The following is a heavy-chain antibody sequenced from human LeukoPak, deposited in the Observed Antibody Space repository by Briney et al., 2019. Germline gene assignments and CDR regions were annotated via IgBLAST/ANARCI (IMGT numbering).Heavy chain of an antibody. CDR2: IIPILGIA. CDR1: GGTFSSYA. V-gene: IGHV1-69*04. Sequence: ASVKVSCKASGGTFSSYAISWVRQAPGQGLEWMGRIIPILGIANYAQKFQGRVTITADKSTSTAYMELSSLRSEDTAVYYCARSSIAAAGPLDYWGQGTLVTVSS. J-gene: IGHJ4*02. D-gene: IGHD6-13*01. CDR3: ARSSIAAAGPLDY.